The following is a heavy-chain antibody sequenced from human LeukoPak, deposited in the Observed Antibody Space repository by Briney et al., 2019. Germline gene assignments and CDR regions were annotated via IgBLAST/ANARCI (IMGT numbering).Heavy chain of an antibody. D-gene: IGHD3-3*01. CDR1: GYTFTSYY. CDR2: INPSGGST. J-gene: IGHJ4*02. CDR3: ARDSDDFWSGYSNPPPYSPSDY. V-gene: IGHV1-46*01. Sequence: GASVKVSCKASGYTFTSYYMHWVRQAPGQGLEWMGIINPSGGSTSYAQKFHGRVTMTRDTSTSTVYMELSSLRSEDTAVYYCARDSDDFWSGYSNPPPYSPSDYWGQGTLVTVSS.